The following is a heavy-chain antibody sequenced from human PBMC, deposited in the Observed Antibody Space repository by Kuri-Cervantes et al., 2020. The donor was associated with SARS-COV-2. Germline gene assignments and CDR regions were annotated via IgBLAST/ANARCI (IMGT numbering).Heavy chain of an antibody. CDR1: GGSVSSGSYY. Sequence: LRLSCTVSGGSVSSGSYYWSWIRQPPGKGLEWIGYIYYSGSTYYNPSLKSRVTISVDTSKNQFSLKLSSVTAADTAVYYCARKYQLLGGDFDYWGQGTLVTVSS. J-gene: IGHJ4*02. V-gene: IGHV4-30-4*08. D-gene: IGHD2-2*01. CDR2: IYYSGST. CDR3: ARKYQLLGGDFDY.